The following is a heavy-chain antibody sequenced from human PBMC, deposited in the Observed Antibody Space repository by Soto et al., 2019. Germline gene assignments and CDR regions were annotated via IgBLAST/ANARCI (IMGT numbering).Heavy chain of an antibody. CDR2: ISYDGSNK. J-gene: IGHJ4*02. D-gene: IGHD2-21*02. V-gene: IGHV3-30-3*01. CDR1: GVTFSSYA. CDR3: ARSIVVVTALDY. Sequence: GGSLRLSCAASGVTFSSYARHWVRQAPGKGLEWVAVISYDGSNKYYADSVKGRVTITRDTSASTAYMELSSLRSEDTAVYYCARSIVVVTALDYWGQRTLVTVSS.